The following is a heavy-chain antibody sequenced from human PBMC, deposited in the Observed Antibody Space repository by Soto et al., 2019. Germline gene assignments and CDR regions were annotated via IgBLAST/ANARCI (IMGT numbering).Heavy chain of an antibody. Sequence: EVQLLESGGGLVQPGGSLRLSCAASGFTFSSYAMSWVRQAPGKGLDWVSAISGSGGSTYYADSVKGRFTISRDNSKNTLYLQMNSLRAEDTAVYYCAIITLFSYCSGGSCYPRDFDYWGQGTLVTVSS. CDR2: ISGSGGST. V-gene: IGHV3-23*01. D-gene: IGHD2-15*01. J-gene: IGHJ4*02. CDR1: GFTFSSYA. CDR3: AIITLFSYCSGGSCYPRDFDY.